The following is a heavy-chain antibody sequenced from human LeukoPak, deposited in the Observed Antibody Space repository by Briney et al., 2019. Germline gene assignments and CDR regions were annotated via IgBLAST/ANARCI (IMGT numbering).Heavy chain of an antibody. CDR1: GFTVSRNY. D-gene: IGHD3-22*01. Sequence: PGGSLRLSCAASGFTVSRNYMSWVCQAPGKGLEWVSVIYSGGSTYYADSVKGRFTISRDNSKNSLYLQMNSLRTEDTVLYYCAKDIGSGSIFDYWGQGTLVTVSS. CDR2: IYSGGST. CDR3: AKDIGSGSIFDY. J-gene: IGHJ4*02. V-gene: IGHV3-53*05.